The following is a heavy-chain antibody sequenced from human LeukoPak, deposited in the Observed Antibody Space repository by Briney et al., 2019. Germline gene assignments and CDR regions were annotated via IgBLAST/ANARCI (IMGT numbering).Heavy chain of an antibody. Sequence: GGSLRLSCAASGFTFSSYHMNWVRQAPGQGLESVSYISVSNNVYYADSVKGRFTISRDNAKNSLFLQMNSLRDEGTAVYYCASRAGRSGDYWGQGTLVTVSS. J-gene: IGHJ4*02. CDR1: GFTFSSYH. CDR2: ISVSNNV. D-gene: IGHD3-16*01. V-gene: IGHV3-48*02. CDR3: ASRAGRSGDY.